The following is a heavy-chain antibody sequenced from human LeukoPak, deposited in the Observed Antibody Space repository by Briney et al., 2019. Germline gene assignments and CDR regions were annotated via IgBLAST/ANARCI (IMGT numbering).Heavy chain of an antibody. D-gene: IGHD1-26*01. CDR1: GGSISSSSYY. CDR2: IYYSGST. CDR3: ARADKWELLRY. Sequence: SETLFLTCTVSGGSISSSSYYWGWIRQPPGKGLEWIGSIYYSGSTYYNPSLKSRVTISVDTSKNQFSLKLSSVTAADTAVYYCARADKWELLRYWGQGTLVTVSS. V-gene: IGHV4-39*01. J-gene: IGHJ4*02.